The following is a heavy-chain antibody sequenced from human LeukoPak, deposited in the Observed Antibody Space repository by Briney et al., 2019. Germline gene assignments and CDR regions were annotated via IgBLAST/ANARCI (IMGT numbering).Heavy chain of an antibody. V-gene: IGHV3-66*01. J-gene: IGHJ6*02. CDR2: IYSGGST. Sequence: GGSLRLSCAASGFTVSSNYMSWVRQAPGKGLEWVSVIYSGGSTYYADSVKGRFTISRDNSKNTLYLQMNSLRAEDTAVYYCARDFYFPYYYDSSGPRSYYGMDVWGQGTTVTVSS. CDR1: GFTVSSNY. CDR3: ARDFYFPYYYDSSGPRSYYGMDV. D-gene: IGHD3-22*01.